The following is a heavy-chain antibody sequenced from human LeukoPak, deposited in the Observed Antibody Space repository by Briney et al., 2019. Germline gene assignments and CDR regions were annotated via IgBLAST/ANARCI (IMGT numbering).Heavy chain of an antibody. CDR1: GGSISNYF. Sequence: PSETLSLTCTVSGGSISNYFWSWIRQAPGKGLEYIGFIYYSGNTNYNPSFKSRVTISVDTSKKQFSLKLSSVTAADTAVYYCAREGHYYASGSGAFDIWGQGTMITVSS. CDR2: IYYSGNT. J-gene: IGHJ3*02. D-gene: IGHD3-10*01. V-gene: IGHV4-59*01. CDR3: AREGHYYASGSGAFDI.